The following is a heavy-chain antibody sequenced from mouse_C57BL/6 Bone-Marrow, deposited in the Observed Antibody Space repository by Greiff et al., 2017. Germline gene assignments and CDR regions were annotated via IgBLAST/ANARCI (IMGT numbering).Heavy chain of an antibody. CDR1: GYTFTSYG. J-gene: IGHJ2*01. V-gene: IGHV1-81*01. D-gene: IGHD2-12*01. CDR3: ASIPLLLYYFDY. CDR2: IYPRNGNT. Sequence: VQLQQSGAELARPGASVKLSCKASGYTFTSYGISWVKQSTGQGLEWIGEIYPRNGNTYYNEKFKGKATLTADKSSSTAYMELHSLTSEDYAVYLGASIPLLLYYFDYWGQGTTLTVSS.